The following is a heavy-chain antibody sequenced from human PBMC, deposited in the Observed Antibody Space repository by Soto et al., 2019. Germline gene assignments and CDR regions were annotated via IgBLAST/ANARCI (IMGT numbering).Heavy chain of an antibody. Sequence: EVQLLESGGGLVQPVGSLVLSCAASRFTFSSYAMSWVRQAPGKGLEWVSSISGGCNDAYYADSVKGRFTISRDNSQNTLYLKMSSLRADDTAVYYCARSLFLASTDTEPFDYRGQGALVTVSS. CDR1: RFTFSSYA. V-gene: IGHV3-23*01. CDR2: ISGGCNDA. J-gene: IGHJ4*02. CDR3: ARSLFLASTDTEPFDY. D-gene: IGHD3-3*02.